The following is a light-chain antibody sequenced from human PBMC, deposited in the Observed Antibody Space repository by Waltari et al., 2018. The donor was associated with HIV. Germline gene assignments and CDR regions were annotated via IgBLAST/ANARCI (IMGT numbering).Light chain of an antibody. V-gene: IGKV3-20*01. Sequence: EIVLTQSPGTLSLSPGERATLSCRASQSVTSSYLAWYQQKPGQAPRFLIYGASSRATGITDRFSGSGSGTDFTLTISRLEPEDFAVYYCQQYGSSPLTFGGGTKVEIK. J-gene: IGKJ4*02. CDR1: QSVTSSY. CDR2: GAS. CDR3: QQYGSSPLT.